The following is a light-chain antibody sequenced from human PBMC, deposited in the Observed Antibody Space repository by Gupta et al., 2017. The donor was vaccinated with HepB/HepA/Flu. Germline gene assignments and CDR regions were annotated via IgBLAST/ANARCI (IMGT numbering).Light chain of an antibody. CDR1: SCDVGSYNL. CDR3: CANAGSSTSE. V-gene: IGLV2-23*02. CDR2: EVS. Sequence: SALTQPASVSGSPGQSITISCTGTSCDVGSYNLVSWYQHHPGKPPKLMLYEVSSRPAAVALRFSGSKSGNTASLTISVRREEGDGDYYHCANAGSSTSEFGGGTKLTVL. J-gene: IGLJ3*02.